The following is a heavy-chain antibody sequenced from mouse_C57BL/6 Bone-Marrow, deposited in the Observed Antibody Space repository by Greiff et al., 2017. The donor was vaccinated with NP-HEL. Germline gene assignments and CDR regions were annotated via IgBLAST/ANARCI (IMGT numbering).Heavy chain of an antibody. Sequence: EVKLQESGGGLVKPGGSLKLSCAASGFTFSDYGMHWVRQAPEKGLEWVAYFSSGSSTIYYADTVKGRVTISRDNDKNTLFLQMTSLRSEDTAMYYCAREGNYGYNEDYWGQGTTLTVSS. CDR2: FSSGSSTI. D-gene: IGHD2-2*01. J-gene: IGHJ2*01. CDR1: GFTFSDYG. V-gene: IGHV5-17*01. CDR3: AREGNYGYNEDY.